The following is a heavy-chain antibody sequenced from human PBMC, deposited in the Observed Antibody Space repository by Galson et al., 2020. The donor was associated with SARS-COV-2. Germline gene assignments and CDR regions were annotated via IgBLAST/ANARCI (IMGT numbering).Heavy chain of an antibody. CDR3: AREGSHGRYYGMDV. CDR2: ISRSGGNI. V-gene: IGHV3-11*01. J-gene: IGHJ6*02. Sequence: GESLKISCAVSGFTFSDYYMSWIRQAPGEGLEWVAYISRSGGNINYADSVKGRFTISRDNAKNLLYLQMNSLTAEDTAMYYCAREGSHGRYYGMDVWGQGTAVTVSS. D-gene: IGHD4-17*01. CDR1: GFTFSDYY.